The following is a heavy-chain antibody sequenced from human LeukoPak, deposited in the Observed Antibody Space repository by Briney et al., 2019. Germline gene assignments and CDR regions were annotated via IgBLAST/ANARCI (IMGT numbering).Heavy chain of an antibody. J-gene: IGHJ4*02. Sequence: SETLSLTCAVSGGSISSSNWWSWIRQPPGKGLEWIGYIYYSGSTNYNPSLKSRVTISVDTSKNQFSLKLSSVTAADTAVYYCAKDSRHLSSTRGGLKESRGGFSDYWGQGTLVTVSS. V-gene: IGHV4-4*02. CDR2: IYYSGST. D-gene: IGHD6-13*01. CDR1: GGSISSSNW. CDR3: AKDSRHLSSTRGGLKESRGGFSDY.